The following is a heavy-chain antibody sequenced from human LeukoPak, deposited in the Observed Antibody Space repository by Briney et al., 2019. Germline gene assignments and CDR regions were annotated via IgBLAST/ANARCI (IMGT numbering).Heavy chain of an antibody. CDR1: GGSISSSSYY. V-gene: IGHV4-39*07. CDR2: IYYSGST. CDR3: ARVGGYYDILTGSRPGDYYYYMDV. D-gene: IGHD3-9*01. Sequence: SETLSLTCTVSGGSISSSSYYWGWIRQPPGKGLEWIGSIYYSGSTNYNPSLKSRVTISVDTSKNQFSLKLSSVTAADTAVYYCARVGGYYDILTGSRPGDYYYYMDVWGKGTTVTISS. J-gene: IGHJ6*03.